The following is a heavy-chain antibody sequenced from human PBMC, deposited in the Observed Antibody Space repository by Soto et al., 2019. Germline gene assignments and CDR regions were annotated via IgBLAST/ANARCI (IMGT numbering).Heavy chain of an antibody. CDR1: GGTFSSYA. V-gene: IGHV1-69*13. CDR2: IIPIFGTA. Sequence: SVKVSCKASGGTFSSYAISWVRQAPGQGLEWMGGIIPIFGTANYAQKFQGRVTITADESTSTAYMELSSLRSEDTAVYYCARASYGRLIDYYYYGMDVWGQGTTVTVSS. D-gene: IGHD5-18*01. CDR3: ARASYGRLIDYYYYGMDV. J-gene: IGHJ6*02.